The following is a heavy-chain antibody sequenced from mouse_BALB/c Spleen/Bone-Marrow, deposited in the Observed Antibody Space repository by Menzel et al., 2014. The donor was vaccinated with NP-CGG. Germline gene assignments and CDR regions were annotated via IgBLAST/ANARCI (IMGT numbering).Heavy chain of an antibody. CDR3: AREGGYYYGRSPYFDV. J-gene: IGHJ1*01. V-gene: IGHV1-20*02. CDR1: GYSFTGYF. CDR2: INPYNGDT. D-gene: IGHD1-1*01. Sequence: VQLQQSGPELVKPGASVKISCKASGYSFTGYFMNWVMQSHGKSLEWIGRINPYNGDTFYNQKFKGKATLTVDKSSSTAHMELRSLASEDSAVYYCAREGGYYYGRSPYFDVWGAGTTVTVSS.